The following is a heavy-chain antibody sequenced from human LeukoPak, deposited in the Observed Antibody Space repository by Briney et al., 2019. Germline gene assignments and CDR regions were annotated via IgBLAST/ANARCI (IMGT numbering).Heavy chain of an antibody. V-gene: IGHV3-48*01. Sequence: QSGGSLRLSCAASGFTFSSYSMNWVRQAPGKGLEWVSYISSSDSTIYYADSVKGRFTISRDNAKNSLYLQMNSLRAEDTAVYYCARTYYDFWSGYSTTGSFDYWGQGTLVSVSS. CDR1: GFTFSSYS. CDR3: ARTYYDFWSGYSTTGSFDY. J-gene: IGHJ4*02. D-gene: IGHD3-3*01. CDR2: ISSSDSTI.